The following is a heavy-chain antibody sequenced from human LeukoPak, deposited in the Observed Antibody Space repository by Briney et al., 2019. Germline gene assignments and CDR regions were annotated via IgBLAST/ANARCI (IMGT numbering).Heavy chain of an antibody. D-gene: IGHD2-2*01. CDR2: ISSSSSYI. CDR3: ASVRYCSSTSCLEGALDP. Sequence: GGSLRLSCAASGFTFGSYSMNWVRQAPGKGLEWVSSISSSSSYIYYADSVKGRFTISRDNAKSSLYLQMNSLRAEDMAVYYCASVRYCSSTSCLEGALDPWGQGTLVTVSS. J-gene: IGHJ5*02. V-gene: IGHV3-21*01. CDR1: GFTFGSYS.